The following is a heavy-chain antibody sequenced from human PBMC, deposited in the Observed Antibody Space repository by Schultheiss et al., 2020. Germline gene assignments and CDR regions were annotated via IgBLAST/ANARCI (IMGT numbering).Heavy chain of an antibody. CDR2: IYTSGST. D-gene: IGHD6-6*01. V-gene: IGHV4-4*07. Sequence: SATLSLTCTVSGGSISSYYWSWIRQPPGKGLEWIGSIYTSGSTNYNPSLKSRVTISVDTSKNQFSLKLSSVTAADTAVYYCARVEGGSSAHDYWGQGTLVTGSA. J-gene: IGHJ4*02. CDR1: GGSISSYY. CDR3: ARVEGGSSAHDY.